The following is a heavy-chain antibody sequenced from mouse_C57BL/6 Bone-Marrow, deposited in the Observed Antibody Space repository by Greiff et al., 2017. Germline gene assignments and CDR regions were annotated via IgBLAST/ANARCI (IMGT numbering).Heavy chain of an antibody. CDR1: GFTFSSYG. J-gene: IGHJ4*01. Sequence: EVTLQESGGDLVKPGGSLKLTCAASGFTFSSYGMSWVRTTPDKRLEWVATISSGGSYLYSPDSVKGRFTISRDNAKNTLYLQMSSLKSEDTAMYYCARHALRYYYAMDYWGQGTSVTVSS. V-gene: IGHV5-6*01. CDR3: ARHALRYYYAMDY. D-gene: IGHD1-1*01. CDR2: ISSGGSYL.